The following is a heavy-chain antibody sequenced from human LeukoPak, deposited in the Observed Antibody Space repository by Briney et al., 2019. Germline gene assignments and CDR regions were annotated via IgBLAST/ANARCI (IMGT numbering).Heavy chain of an antibody. Sequence: GGSLRLSCVASGFTFSSYAMSWVRLAPGKGMEWVSSISSGGTNTYYADSVKDRFTISRDNSKNTFYLQMNSLRAEDTAVYYCAKRLRDSAVFFHDWGQGTLVTVSS. D-gene: IGHD2-15*01. CDR1: GFTFSSYA. CDR3: AKRLRDSAVFFHD. J-gene: IGHJ4*02. V-gene: IGHV3-23*01. CDR2: ISSGGTNT.